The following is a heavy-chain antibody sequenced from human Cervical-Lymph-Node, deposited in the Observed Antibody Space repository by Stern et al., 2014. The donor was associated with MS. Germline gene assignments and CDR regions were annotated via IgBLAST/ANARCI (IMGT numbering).Heavy chain of an antibody. Sequence: QVQLVQSGGGVVQPGRSLRLSCAASGFTFGSYGMHWVRQAPGKGLEWVAVVSPDGTRSHYADSVQGRFPISRDNSKNTLYLQMTGLRANDTALYYCAKDELLGDGYEYYGMDVWGQGTTVVVSS. CDR2: VSPDGTRS. CDR1: GFTFGSYG. D-gene: IGHD5-24*01. V-gene: IGHV3-30*18. CDR3: AKDELLGDGYEYYGMDV. J-gene: IGHJ6*02.